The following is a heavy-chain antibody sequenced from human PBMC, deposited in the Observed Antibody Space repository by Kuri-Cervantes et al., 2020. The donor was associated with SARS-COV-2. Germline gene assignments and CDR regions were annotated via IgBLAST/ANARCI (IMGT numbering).Heavy chain of an antibody. CDR3: ARLGVVPAAIQIDY. Sequence: SETLSLTCTVSGGSTSSSSYYWGWIRQPPGKGLDWIESIYYSGSTYYNPSLKSRVTISVDTSKNQFSLKLSSVTAADTAVYYCARLGVVPAAIQIDYWGQGTLVTVSS. D-gene: IGHD2-2*02. J-gene: IGHJ4*02. CDR1: GGSTSSSSYY. CDR2: IYYSGST. V-gene: IGHV4-39*01.